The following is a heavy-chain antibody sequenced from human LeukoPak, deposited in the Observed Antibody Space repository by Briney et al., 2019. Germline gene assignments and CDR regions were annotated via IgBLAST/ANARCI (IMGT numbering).Heavy chain of an antibody. J-gene: IGHJ4*02. CDR1: GYTLTELS. CDR2: FDPEDGET. V-gene: IGHV1-24*01. CDR3: ARVIKAAAGNPLPDY. D-gene: IGHD6-13*01. Sequence: ASVTVSFTVSGYTLTELSMHWVRQAPGKGLEWMGGFDPEDGETIYAQKFQGRVTMTEDTSTDTAYMELSSLRSEDTAVYYCARVIKAAAGNPLPDYWGQGTLVTVS.